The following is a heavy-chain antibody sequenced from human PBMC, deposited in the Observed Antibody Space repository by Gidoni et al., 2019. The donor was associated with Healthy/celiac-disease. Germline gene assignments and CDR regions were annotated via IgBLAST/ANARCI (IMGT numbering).Heavy chain of an antibody. Sequence: EVQLVESGGGLVQPGRSLRLSCAASGFTFDDYAMHWVRQAPGKGLEWVSGISWNSGSIGYADSVKGRFTISRDNAKNSLYLQMNSLRAEDTALYYCAKDIGDGEPHFIYYYGMDVWGQGTTVTVSS. CDR1: GFTFDDYA. J-gene: IGHJ6*02. CDR2: ISWNSGSI. CDR3: AKDIGDGEPHFIYYYGMDV. V-gene: IGHV3-9*01. D-gene: IGHD4-17*01.